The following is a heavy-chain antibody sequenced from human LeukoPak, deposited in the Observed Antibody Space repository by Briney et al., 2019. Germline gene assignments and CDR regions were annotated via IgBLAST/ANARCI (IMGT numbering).Heavy chain of an antibody. Sequence: PSETLSLTCAVYGGSFSGYYWSWIRQPPGKGLEWIGEINHSGSTNYNPSLKSRVTISVDTSKSQFSLKLSSVTAADTAVYYCARSPWICDAFDIWGQGTMVTVSS. V-gene: IGHV4-34*01. J-gene: IGHJ3*02. CDR3: ARSPWICDAFDI. D-gene: IGHD1-1*01. CDR2: INHSGST. CDR1: GGSFSGYY.